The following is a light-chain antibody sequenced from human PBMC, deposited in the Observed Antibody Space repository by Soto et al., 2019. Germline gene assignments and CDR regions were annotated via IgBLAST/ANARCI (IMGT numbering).Light chain of an antibody. Sequence: QSVLTQPASVSGSPGQSITISCTGPRRDVGGYNYVSWYQQYPGKSPKILFYEVTHRPPGDSNRFSGSKSGNTASLTISGLQAEDETDYYCSSYTISNTLPVVFGTGTKVTVL. V-gene: IGLV2-14*01. CDR3: SSYTISNTLPVV. CDR2: EVT. CDR1: RRDVGGYNY. J-gene: IGLJ1*01.